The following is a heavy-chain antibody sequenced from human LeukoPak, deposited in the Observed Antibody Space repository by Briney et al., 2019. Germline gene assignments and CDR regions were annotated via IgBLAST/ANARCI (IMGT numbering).Heavy chain of an antibody. CDR2: VGTDGGTT. V-gene: IGHV3-74*01. CDR3: ARDKYGGNSNPFDI. J-gene: IGHJ3*02. Sequence: PGESLRLSCAASGFTFSSYWMHWVRQVPGEGPVWVSRVGTDGGTTTYADYVKGRFTISRDNAKNTLYLQMNSLRAEDTAMYYCARDKYGGNSNPFDIWGQGTLVTVSS. CDR1: GFTFSSYW. D-gene: IGHD4-23*01.